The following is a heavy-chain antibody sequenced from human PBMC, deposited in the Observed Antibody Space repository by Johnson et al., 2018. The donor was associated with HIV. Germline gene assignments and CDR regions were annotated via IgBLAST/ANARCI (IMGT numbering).Heavy chain of an antibody. CDR1: GFTFSSYA. CDR2: ISYDGSNK. D-gene: IGHD6-13*01. CDR3: ARGEAADGAFDI. J-gene: IGHJ3*02. V-gene: IGHV3-30-3*01. Sequence: HVQLVESGGGVVQPGRSLRLSCAASGFTFSSYAMHWVRQAPGKGLEWVAVISYDGSNKYYADSVKGRFTISRDNSKNTLFLQMNSLRAEDTAVYYCARGEAADGAFDIWGQGTMVTVSS.